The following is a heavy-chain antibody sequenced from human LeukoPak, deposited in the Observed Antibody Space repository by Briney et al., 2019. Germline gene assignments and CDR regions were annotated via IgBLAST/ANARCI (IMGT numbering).Heavy chain of an antibody. V-gene: IGHV1-8*01. CDR1: GYTFTSYD. Sequence: ASVKVSCKASGYTFTSYDINWVRQATGQGLEWMGWMNPNSGNTGYAQKFQGRVTMTRNTSISTAYMELSSLRSEDTAVYYCARSICTNGVCYPPHDAFDIWGQGTMVTVSS. CDR3: ARSICTNGVCYPPHDAFDI. CDR2: MNPNSGNT. D-gene: IGHD2-8*01. J-gene: IGHJ3*02.